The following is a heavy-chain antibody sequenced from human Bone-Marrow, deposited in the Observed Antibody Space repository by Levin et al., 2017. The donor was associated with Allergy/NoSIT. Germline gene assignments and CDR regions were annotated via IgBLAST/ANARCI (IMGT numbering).Heavy chain of an antibody. Sequence: GGSLRLSCAASGFTFSSYAMHWVRQAPGKGLEWVAVISYDGSNKYYADSVKGRFTISRDNSKNTLYLQMNSLRAEDTAVYYCARGGAARGVMPLFNYWGQGTLVTVSS. V-gene: IGHV3-30-3*01. CDR3: ARGGAARGVMPLFNY. J-gene: IGHJ4*02. CDR1: GFTFSSYA. D-gene: IGHD3-10*01. CDR2: ISYDGSNK.